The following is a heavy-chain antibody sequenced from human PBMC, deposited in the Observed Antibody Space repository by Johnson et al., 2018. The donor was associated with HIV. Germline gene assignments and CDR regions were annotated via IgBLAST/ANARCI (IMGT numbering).Heavy chain of an antibody. CDR2: IWYDGLNK. D-gene: IGHD1-1*01. V-gene: IGHV3-33*08. CDR1: GFTFRNYA. Sequence: VQLVESGDLIQPGGSLRLSCAASGFTFRNYAMSWVRQAPGKGLEWVAVIWYDGLNKHYADSVKGRFTISRDNSKNTLYLQMNSLRAEDTAVYYCATSTASDALDIWGQGTMVTVSS. J-gene: IGHJ3*02. CDR3: ATSTASDALDI.